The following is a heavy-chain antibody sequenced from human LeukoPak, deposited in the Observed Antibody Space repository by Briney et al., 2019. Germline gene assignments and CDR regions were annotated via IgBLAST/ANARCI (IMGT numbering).Heavy chain of an antibody. J-gene: IGHJ4*02. Sequence: GGSLRLXCAASGFTFSSYSMKWVRRAPGKGLEWVSSISSSSSYIYYADSVKGQFTISRDNAKNSLYLQMNSLRAEDTAVYYCAREEKYYDSSGYRSWCFDYWGQGTLVTVSS. V-gene: IGHV3-21*01. CDR3: AREEKYYDSSGYRSWCFDY. D-gene: IGHD3-22*01. CDR1: GFTFSSYS. CDR2: ISSSSSYI.